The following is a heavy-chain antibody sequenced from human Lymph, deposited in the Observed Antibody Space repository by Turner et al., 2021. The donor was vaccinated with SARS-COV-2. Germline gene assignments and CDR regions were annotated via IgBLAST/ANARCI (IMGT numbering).Heavy chain of an antibody. CDR3: AKDLSAGDYYYYYGMDV. J-gene: IGHJ6*02. Sequence: QVQLVESGVGVVQPGRSLRLSCAASGFTFSGYGMHWVRQAPGKGLEWVAVISYDGNNEHCADSVKGRFTISRDNSKNTLYVQMNRLRPDDTAVYYCAKDLSAGDYYYYYGMDVWGQGTTVTVSS. D-gene: IGHD3-10*01. CDR1: GFTFSGYG. CDR2: ISYDGNNE. V-gene: IGHV3-30*18.